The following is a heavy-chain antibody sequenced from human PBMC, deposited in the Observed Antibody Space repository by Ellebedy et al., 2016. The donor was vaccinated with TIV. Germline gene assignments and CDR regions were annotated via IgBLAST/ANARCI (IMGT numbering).Heavy chain of an antibody. CDR3: ARGSSRSADY. CDR1: GFTFSNYW. Sequence: GESLKISCAASGFTFSNYWMHWVRQAPGKGLVWVSRINSDGSSATYADSVKGRFTISRDNAKNTLYLQMSSLRAEDTAVYYCARGSSRSADYWGQGTLVTVSS. CDR2: INSDGSSA. D-gene: IGHD2-15*01. J-gene: IGHJ4*02. V-gene: IGHV3-74*01.